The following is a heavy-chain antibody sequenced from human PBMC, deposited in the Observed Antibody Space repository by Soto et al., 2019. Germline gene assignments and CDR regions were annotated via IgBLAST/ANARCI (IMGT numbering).Heavy chain of an antibody. J-gene: IGHJ4*02. CDR1: VFTFSNYE. CDR3: VRGRSYYYDSSTFSTDDY. Sequence: HPGGSLRLSCAASVFTFSNYEMNWVRQAPGKGLEWVSYISSSGTTIYYADSVKGRFTIYRDNARNSLYLQMNSLRAEDTAVYYCVRGRSYYYDSSTFSTDDYWGQGTRVTVSS. V-gene: IGHV3-48*03. CDR2: ISSSGTTI. D-gene: IGHD3-22*01.